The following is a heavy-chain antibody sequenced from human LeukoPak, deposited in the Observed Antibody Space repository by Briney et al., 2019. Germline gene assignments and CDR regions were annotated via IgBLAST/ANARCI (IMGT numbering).Heavy chain of an antibody. CDR2: IKQDGSEK. CDR3: ARYSSSWYSPFDY. V-gene: IGHV3-7*03. CDR1: GFTFSSYW. J-gene: IGHJ4*02. Sequence: PGGSLRLSCAASGFTFSSYWMSWVRQAPGKGLEWVANIKQDGSEKYYVDSVKGRFTISRDNSKNTLYLQMNSLRVEDTAVYYCARYSSSWYSPFDYWGQGTLVTVSS. D-gene: IGHD6-13*01.